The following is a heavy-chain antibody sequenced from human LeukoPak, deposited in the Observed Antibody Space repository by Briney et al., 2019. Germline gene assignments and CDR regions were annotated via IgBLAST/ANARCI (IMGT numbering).Heavy chain of an antibody. CDR1: GFTFSSYC. J-gene: IGHJ4*02. Sequence: GGSLRLSCAASGFTFSSYCMRWVRQAPGKGLEWVANIKQDGSEKYYVDSVKGRFTISRDNAKNSLYLQMNSLRAEDTAVYYCARGSTYYDSSGQVPFDYWGQGTLVTVSS. D-gene: IGHD3-22*01. V-gene: IGHV3-7*01. CDR3: ARGSTYYDSSGQVPFDY. CDR2: IKQDGSEK.